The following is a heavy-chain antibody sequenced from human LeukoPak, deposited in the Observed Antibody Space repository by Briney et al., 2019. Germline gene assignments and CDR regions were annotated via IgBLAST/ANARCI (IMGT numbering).Heavy chain of an antibody. CDR2: ISGSGGST. CDR1: GFPFRNYA. D-gene: IGHD1-26*01. Sequence: PGGSLRLSCAASGFPFRNYAINWVRQAPGKGLEWHSAISGSGGSTYYADSVKGRFTISRDNSKNTLYLQMNSLRAEDTAVYYCAKQGIVGATRLDYWGQGTLVTVSS. J-gene: IGHJ4*02. V-gene: IGHV3-23*01. CDR3: AKQGIVGATRLDY.